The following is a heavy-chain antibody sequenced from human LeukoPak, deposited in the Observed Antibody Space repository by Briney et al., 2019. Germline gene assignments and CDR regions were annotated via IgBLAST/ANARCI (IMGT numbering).Heavy chain of an antibody. CDR1: GFTFSSYS. CDR3: AREGSYGDYVPREFDY. J-gene: IGHJ4*02. D-gene: IGHD4-17*01. Sequence: PGGSLRLSCAASGFTFSSYSMNWVRQATGKGLEWVSSISSSSSYIYYADSVKGRFTISRDNAKNLLYLQMNSLRAEDTAVYYCAREGSYGDYVPREFDYWGQGTLVTVSS. V-gene: IGHV3-21*01. CDR2: ISSSSSYI.